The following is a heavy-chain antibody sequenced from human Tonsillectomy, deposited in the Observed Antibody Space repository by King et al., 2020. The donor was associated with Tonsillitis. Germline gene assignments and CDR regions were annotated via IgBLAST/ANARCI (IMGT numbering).Heavy chain of an antibody. CDR3: ARDTRVTGERGRYAFDI. V-gene: IGHV6-1*01. D-gene: IGHD2-21*02. Sequence: VQLQQSGPGLVKPSQTLSLTCAISGDSVSSNGAAWNWIRQSPSRGLEWLGRTYYTSKWYNDYAVSVKSRITINPDTSKNQFSLQLNSVTPEDTAVYYCARDTRVTGERGRYAFDIWGQGTMVTVSS. CDR2: TYYTSKWYN. J-gene: IGHJ3*02. CDR1: GDSVSSNGAA.